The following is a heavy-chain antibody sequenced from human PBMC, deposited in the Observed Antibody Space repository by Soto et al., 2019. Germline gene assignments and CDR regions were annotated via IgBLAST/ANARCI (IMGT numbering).Heavy chain of an antibody. CDR3: ARGRGSSSPCCFDY. J-gene: IGHJ4*02. Sequence: SETLSLTCAVYGGSFSGYYWSWIRQPPGKGLEWIGEINHSGSTNYNPSLKSRVTISVDTSKNQSSLKLSSMTAADTAVYYCARGRGSSSPCCFDYWGQGTLVTVSS. CDR2: INHSGST. D-gene: IGHD6-6*01. V-gene: IGHV4-34*01. CDR1: GGSFSGYY.